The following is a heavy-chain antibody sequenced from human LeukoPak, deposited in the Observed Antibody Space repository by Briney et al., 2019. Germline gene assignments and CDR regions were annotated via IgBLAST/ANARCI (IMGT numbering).Heavy chain of an antibody. CDR1: GFTFSSYA. CDR3: AKAQRPPILYYFDY. J-gene: IGHJ4*02. CDR2: ISGSGSST. V-gene: IGHV3-23*01. D-gene: IGHD6-25*01. Sequence: HTGGSLRLSCAASGFTFSSYAMSWVRQAPGKGLEWVSGISGSGSSTNYADSVKGRLTISRDNSKETLYLQMNSLGAEDTAIYYCAKAQRPPILYYFDYWGQGTLVTVSS.